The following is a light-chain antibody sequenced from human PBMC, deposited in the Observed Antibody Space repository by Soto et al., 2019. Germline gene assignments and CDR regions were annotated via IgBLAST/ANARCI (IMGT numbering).Light chain of an antibody. CDR2: AAS. CDR1: ESVSTN. CDR3: QQYSIWRT. Sequence: EIVMTQSPATLSVSPGERATLSFRASESVSTNLAWYQQKAGQAPRLLIYAASTRATGIPARFSGSGSGTEFTLTISSLQSEDFAVYYCQQYSIWRTFGQGTKVDIK. J-gene: IGKJ1*01. V-gene: IGKV3-15*01.